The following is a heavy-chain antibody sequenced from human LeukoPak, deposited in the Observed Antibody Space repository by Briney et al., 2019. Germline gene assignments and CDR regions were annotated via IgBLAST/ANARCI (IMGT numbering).Heavy chain of an antibody. CDR3: AISNPYYYDSSGYYYHY. Sequence: GASVKVSCKASGYTFTSYYMHWVRQAAGQGLEWMGIINPSGGSTSYAQKFQGRVTMTRDTSTSTVYMELSSLRSEDTAVYYCAISNPYYYDSSGYYYHYWGQGTLVTVSS. CDR2: INPSGGST. V-gene: IGHV1-46*01. J-gene: IGHJ4*02. D-gene: IGHD3-22*01. CDR1: GYTFTSYY.